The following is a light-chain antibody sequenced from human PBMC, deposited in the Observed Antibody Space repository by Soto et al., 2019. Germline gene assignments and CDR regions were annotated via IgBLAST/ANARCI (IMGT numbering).Light chain of an antibody. CDR3: LLYLISGVSM. CDR1: SGPVSTGNY. Sequence: QAVVTQEPSFSVSPGGTITLTCGLSSGPVSTGNYPAWYQQTPGQAPRTLIYSTTTRSFGVPDRFSGSILGNKAALTITGAQSDDESDYYCLLYLISGVSMFGGGTKGTVL. J-gene: IGLJ3*02. V-gene: IGLV8-61*01. CDR2: STT.